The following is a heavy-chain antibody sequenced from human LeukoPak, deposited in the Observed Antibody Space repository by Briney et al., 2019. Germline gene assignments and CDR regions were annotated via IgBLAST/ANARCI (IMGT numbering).Heavy chain of an antibody. CDR3: ARDPIGYSYIDY. D-gene: IGHD5-18*01. Sequence: GGSLRLSCAASGFPFNSYWMSWVRQAPGRGLEWVANIKEDGSEKCYVDSVKGRFTISRDNAKNSLFLQMTSLRAEDTALYYCARDPIGYSYIDYWGQGTLVTVSS. V-gene: IGHV3-7*01. CDR2: IKEDGSEK. CDR1: GFPFNSYW. J-gene: IGHJ4*02.